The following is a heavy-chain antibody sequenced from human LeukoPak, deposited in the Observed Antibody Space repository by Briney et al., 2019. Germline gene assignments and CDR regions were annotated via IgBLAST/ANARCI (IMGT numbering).Heavy chain of an antibody. Sequence: ASVKVSCKASGYTFIGYYLHWVRQAPGQGLEWVGWINPTTGGTNYAQKFQDRVTMTRDTSTNTAYMELGRLTSDDTAVYYCARLVGLSTTASYWGQGTQVIVSS. CDR1: GYTFIGYY. V-gene: IGHV1-2*02. CDR2: INPTTGGT. D-gene: IGHD5/OR15-5a*01. CDR3: ARLVGLSTTASY. J-gene: IGHJ4*02.